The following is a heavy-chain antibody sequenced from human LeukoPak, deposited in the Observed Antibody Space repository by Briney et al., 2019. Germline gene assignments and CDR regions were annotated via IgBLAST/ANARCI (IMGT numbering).Heavy chain of an antibody. CDR1: GFTLTSYA. CDR2: ISGDGGST. Sequence: AGGSLRLSCAASGFTLTSYAMNWVRQTPGKGLEWVSVISGDGGSTFYADSVNGRFTISRDNSKNTLFLQMNSLRADDTALYYCAKGTATSCYTGFGYWGQGTLVTVSS. J-gene: IGHJ4*02. D-gene: IGHD2-2*02. V-gene: IGHV3-23*01. CDR3: AKGTATSCYTGFGY.